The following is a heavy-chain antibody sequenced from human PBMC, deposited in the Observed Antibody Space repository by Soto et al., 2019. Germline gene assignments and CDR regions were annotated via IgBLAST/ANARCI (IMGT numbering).Heavy chain of an antibody. CDR3: ARSYRGDYYDY. D-gene: IGHD1-26*01. CDR1: GFSLTTRGVG. Sequence: QITLKESGPTLVKPTQTLTLTCTFSGFSLTTRGVGVGWIRQPPGKALEWLVLIYWDDDRRYSPSLRSRLTITRDTAKSQVVLTMTNMDPVDTATYYCARSYRGDYYDYWGQGTLVTVSS. CDR2: IYWDDDR. V-gene: IGHV2-5*02. J-gene: IGHJ4*02.